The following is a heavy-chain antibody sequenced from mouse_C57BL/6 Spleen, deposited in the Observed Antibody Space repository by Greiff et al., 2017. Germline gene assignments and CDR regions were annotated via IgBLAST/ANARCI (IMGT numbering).Heavy chain of an antibody. V-gene: IGHV1-82*01. D-gene: IGHD1-1*01. CDR3: ARGGGSSYGFDY. CDR1: GYAFSSSW. Sequence: VKLVESGPELVKPGASVKISCKASGYAFSSSWMNWVKQRPGKGLEWIGRIYPGDGDTNYNGKFKGKATLTADKSSSTAYMQLSSLTSEDSAVYFCARGGGSSYGFDYWGQGTTLTVSS. CDR2: IYPGDGDT. J-gene: IGHJ2*01.